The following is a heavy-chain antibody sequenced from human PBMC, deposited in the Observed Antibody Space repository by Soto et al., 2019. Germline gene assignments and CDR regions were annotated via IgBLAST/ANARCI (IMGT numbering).Heavy chain of an antibody. CDR3: ARGPPQNKNRPYYYDSSGYSFDY. CDR2: INHSGST. D-gene: IGHD3-22*01. Sequence: SETLSLTCAVYGGSFSGYYWSWIRQPPGKGLEWIGEINHSGSTNYNPSLKSRVTISVDTSKNQFSLKLSSVTAADTAVYYCARGPPQNKNRPYYYDSSGYSFDYWGQGTLVTVSS. V-gene: IGHV4-34*01. CDR1: GGSFSGYY. J-gene: IGHJ4*02.